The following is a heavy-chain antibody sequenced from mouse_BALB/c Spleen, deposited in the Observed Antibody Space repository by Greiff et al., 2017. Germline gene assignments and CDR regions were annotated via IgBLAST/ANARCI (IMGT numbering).Heavy chain of an antibody. CDR3: ARGYGSSYYAMDY. V-gene: IGHV1-9*01. CDR1: GYTFSSYW. CDR2: ILPGSGST. J-gene: IGHJ4*01. Sequence: QGQLQQSGAELMKPGASVKISCKATGYTFSSYWIEWVKQRPGHGLEWIGEILPGSGSTNYNEKFKGKATFTADTSSNTAYMQLSSLTSEDSAVYYCARGYGSSYYAMDYWGQGTSVTVSS. D-gene: IGHD1-1*01.